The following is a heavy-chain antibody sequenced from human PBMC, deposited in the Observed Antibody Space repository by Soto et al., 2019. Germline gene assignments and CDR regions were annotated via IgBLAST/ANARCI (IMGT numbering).Heavy chain of an antibody. V-gene: IGHV3-23*01. J-gene: IGHJ5*02. CDR3: AKGPDWFDP. CDR2: ISGSGGNT. CDR1: GFTFSSYA. Sequence: EVQLLESGGGLGQPGGSLRLSCAASGFTFSSYAMNWVRQAPGKGLEWVSTISGSGGNTYYADSVKGRFTISRDNSKNTLSLQMNTLRPEATAVYYCAKGPDWFDPWGQGTLVTVSS.